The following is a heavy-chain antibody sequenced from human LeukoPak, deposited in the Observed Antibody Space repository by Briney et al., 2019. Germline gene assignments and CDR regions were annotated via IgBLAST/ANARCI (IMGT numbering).Heavy chain of an antibody. CDR1: GFTFSSYE. CDR3: ARALAVITGYFDY. D-gene: IGHD3-22*01. Sequence: GGSLRLSCAASGFTFSSYEMNWVRQAPGKGLEWVSYISSSGSTIYYADSVKGRFTISRDNAKNSLYLQMNSLKAEDTAVYYCARALAVITGYFDYWGQGNLVTVSS. CDR2: ISSSGSTI. J-gene: IGHJ4*02. V-gene: IGHV3-48*03.